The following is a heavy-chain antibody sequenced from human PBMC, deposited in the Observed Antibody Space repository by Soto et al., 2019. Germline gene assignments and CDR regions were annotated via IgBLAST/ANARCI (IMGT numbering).Heavy chain of an antibody. J-gene: IGHJ6*02. CDR1: GGTFSSYA. CDR2: IIAIFGTA. CDR3: AREISPTMTLNYYYYGMDV. V-gene: IGHV1-69*06. Sequence: QVQLVQSGSEVKKPGSSVKVSCKASGGTFSSYAISWVRQAPGQGLEWMGGIIAIFGTANYAQKFQGRVTITADKSTSTAYMELSSLRSEDTAVYYCAREISPTMTLNYYYYGMDVWGQGTTVTVSS. D-gene: IGHD3-22*01.